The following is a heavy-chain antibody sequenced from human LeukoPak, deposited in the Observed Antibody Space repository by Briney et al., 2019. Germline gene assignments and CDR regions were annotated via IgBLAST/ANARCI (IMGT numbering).Heavy chain of an antibody. CDR1: GGSVSSGTYY. V-gene: IGHV4-61*01. CDR3: ARDYCSSTTCYDSYYYGMDV. CDR2: ISYTGNT. Sequence: SETLSLTCTVSGGSVSSGTYYWSWIRQPPGKGLEWIGYISYTGNTNYNPSLKSRVTISVDTSKNQFSPKLSSVTAADTAVYYCARDYCSSTTCYDSYYYGMDVWGQGTTVTVSS. D-gene: IGHD2-2*01. J-gene: IGHJ6*02.